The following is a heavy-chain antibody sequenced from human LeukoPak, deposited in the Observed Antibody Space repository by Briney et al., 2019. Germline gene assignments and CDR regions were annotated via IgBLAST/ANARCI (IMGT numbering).Heavy chain of an antibody. Sequence: SETLSLTCTVSGGSISSGDYYWSWIRQPPGKGLEWIGYIYYSGSTYYNPSLKSRVTISVDTSKNQFSLKLSSVTAADTAVYYCARDGAQLLWFGELLYKGDYFDYWGQGTLVTVSS. CDR2: IYYSGST. D-gene: IGHD3-10*01. CDR3: ARDGAQLLWFGELLYKGDYFDY. V-gene: IGHV4-30-4*01. J-gene: IGHJ4*02. CDR1: GGSISSGDYY.